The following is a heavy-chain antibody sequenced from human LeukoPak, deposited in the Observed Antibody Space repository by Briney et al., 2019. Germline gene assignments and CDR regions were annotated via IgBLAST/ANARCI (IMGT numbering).Heavy chain of an antibody. J-gene: IGHJ4*02. V-gene: IGHV3-53*01. CDR1: GFTVSNS. Sequence: PGGSLRLSCTVSGFTVSNSMSWVRQAPGKGLEWVSFIYSAGSTHYSDSVKGRFTISIDNSKNTLYLQMNSLRVEDTAVYYCARRAGAYYWGQGTLVTVSS. D-gene: IGHD4/OR15-4a*01. CDR3: ARRAGAYY. CDR2: IYSAGST.